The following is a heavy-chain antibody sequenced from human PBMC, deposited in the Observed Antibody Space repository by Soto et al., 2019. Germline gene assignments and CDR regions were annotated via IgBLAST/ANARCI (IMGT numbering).Heavy chain of an antibody. CDR1: GFTFSTYS. CDR2: ISSSGTYI. J-gene: IGHJ6*02. D-gene: IGHD2-2*01. V-gene: IGHV3-21*01. CDR3: ARDPSDCSSTSCWGYYALDV. Sequence: PGGSLRLSCAASGFTFSTYSMSWVSQAPGKGLEWVSSISSSGTYIHYADSLKGRFTISRDNAKNSLYLQMISLRAEDTAVYYCARDPSDCSSTSCWGYYALDVWGQGTTITVS.